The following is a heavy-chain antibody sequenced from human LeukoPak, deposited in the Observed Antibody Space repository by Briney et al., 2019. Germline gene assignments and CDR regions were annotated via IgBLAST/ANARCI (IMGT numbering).Heavy chain of an antibody. CDR2: IYYSGST. D-gene: IGHD6-19*01. CDR1: GGSISRYY. Sequence: SETLSLTCAVSGGSISRYYWSWIRQPPGKRLEWFGYIYYSGSTNYNPSLKSRVIISVDTSKNQISLKLSSVTAADTAVYYCARDLFGYSSGWNNAFDIWGQGTMVTVSS. J-gene: IGHJ3*02. V-gene: IGHV4-59*01. CDR3: ARDLFGYSSGWNNAFDI.